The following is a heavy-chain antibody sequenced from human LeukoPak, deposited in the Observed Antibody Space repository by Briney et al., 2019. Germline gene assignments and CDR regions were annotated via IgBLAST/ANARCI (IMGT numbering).Heavy chain of an antibody. CDR3: ARVQNYYDSSLNY. D-gene: IGHD3-22*01. CDR2: IIPIFGTA. Sequence: SVKVSCKASGGTYSSYAISWVRQAPGQGLEWMGGIIPIFGTANYAQKFQGRVTITADESTSTAYMELSSLRSEDTAVYYCARVQNYYDSSLNYWGQGTLVTVSS. J-gene: IGHJ4*02. CDR1: GGTYSSYA. V-gene: IGHV1-69*13.